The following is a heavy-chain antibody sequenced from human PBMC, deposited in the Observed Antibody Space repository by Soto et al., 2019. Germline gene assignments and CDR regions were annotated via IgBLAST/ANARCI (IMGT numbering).Heavy chain of an antibody. Sequence: QVQLEESGGGLVKPGGSLRLSCAASGFTFSAVYMSWIRQAPNKGLEYISYISSSGTSANYADSVKGRFTISRDNAKNPLYLQMNSLRAEDPAVYYCARDRGAVTGQYFDYWGQGALVTVSS. J-gene: IGHJ4*02. V-gene: IGHV3-11*05. CDR3: ARDRGAVTGQYFDY. CDR1: GFTFSAVY. D-gene: IGHD6-19*01. CDR2: ISSSGTSA.